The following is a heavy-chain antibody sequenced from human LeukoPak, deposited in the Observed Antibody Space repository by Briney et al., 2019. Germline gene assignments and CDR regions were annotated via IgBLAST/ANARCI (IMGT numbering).Heavy chain of an antibody. CDR3: ARYRGKTTVSSLDWFDP. CDR2: ISSSGSTI. J-gene: IGHJ5*02. Sequence: GGSLRLSCAASGFTFSSYNMNWVRQAPGKGLEWVSDISSSGSTIYFADSVKGRFTISRDNAKNSLYLQMNSLRDEDTAVYYCARYRGKTTVSSLDWFDPWGQGTLVTVSS. V-gene: IGHV3-48*02. D-gene: IGHD4-11*01. CDR1: GFTFSSYN.